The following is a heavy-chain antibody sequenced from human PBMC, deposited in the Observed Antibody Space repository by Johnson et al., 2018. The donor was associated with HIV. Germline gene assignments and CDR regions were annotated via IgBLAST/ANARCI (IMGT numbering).Heavy chain of an antibody. CDR3: AREALDAFDI. J-gene: IGHJ3*02. CDR2: ISYVGSHK. CDR1: GFTFSSYG. V-gene: IGHV3-33*05. Sequence: QVQLVESGGGVVQPGRSLRLSCAASGFTFSSYGMHWVRQAPGKGLVWVVVISYVGSHKSYADSVKGRFTISRDNAKNSLYLQINSLRAEDTAVYYCAREALDAFDIWGQGTMVTVSS.